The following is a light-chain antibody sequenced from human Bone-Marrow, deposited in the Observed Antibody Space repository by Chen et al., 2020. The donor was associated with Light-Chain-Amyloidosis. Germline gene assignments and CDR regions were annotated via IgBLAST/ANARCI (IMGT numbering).Light chain of an antibody. Sequence: SYELTQPPSVSVSPGHTARITCSGDALPKHYGYWYQQKPGQAPLLIIYKDTERPSGIPERFSGSSSGTTVTLTISGVQAEDEADYYCQSSDSSGNYEVFGGGTKLTVL. J-gene: IGLJ3*02. CDR3: QSSDSSGNYEV. V-gene: IGLV3-25*03. CDR1: ALPKHY. CDR2: KDT.